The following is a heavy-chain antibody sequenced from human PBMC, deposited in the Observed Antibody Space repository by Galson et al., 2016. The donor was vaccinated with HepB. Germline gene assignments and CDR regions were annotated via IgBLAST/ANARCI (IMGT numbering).Heavy chain of an antibody. V-gene: IGHV3-23*01. D-gene: IGHD1-1*01. CDR1: GFSFRFYA. CDR2: ISGRGDET. Sequence: SLRLSCAVSGFSFRFYAMTWVRQAPGKGLKWVAAISGRGDETFYADSVKGRFTISRDNSKNTLYLHMNRLKVDDTAIYYCAKENNWYVGPNFGAWGQGAQVTVSS. CDR3: AKENNWYVGPNFGA. J-gene: IGHJ5*02.